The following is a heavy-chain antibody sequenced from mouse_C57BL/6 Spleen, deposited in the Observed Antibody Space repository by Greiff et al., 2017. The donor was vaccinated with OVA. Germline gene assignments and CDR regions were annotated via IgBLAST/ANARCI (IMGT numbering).Heavy chain of an antibody. CDR3: ARSDDSLYAMDY. CDR2: INPGTGGT. V-gene: IGHV1-42*01. J-gene: IGHJ4*01. D-gene: IGHD2-4*01. CDR1: GYSFTGYY. Sequence: EVQLQQSGPELVKPGASVKISCKASGYSFTGYYMNWVKQSPEKSLEWIGEINPGTGGTTYNQKFKAKATLTVDKSSSTAYMQLKSLTSEDSAVYYCARSDDSLYAMDYWGQGTSVTVSS.